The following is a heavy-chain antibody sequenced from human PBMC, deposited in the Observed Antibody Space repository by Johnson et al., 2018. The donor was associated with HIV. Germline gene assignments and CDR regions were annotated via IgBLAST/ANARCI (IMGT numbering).Heavy chain of an antibody. J-gene: IGHJ3*02. Sequence: VQLVESGGGLVQPGGSLRLSCAASGFTFSSYAMHWVRQAPGKGLEWVAIITYDGSEKYYVDSVRGRFTISRDNAENSVYLQMNSLRAEDMAVYYCARQGKRLSWGGAFDIWGQGTMVTVSS. CDR2: ITYDGSEK. V-gene: IGHV3-7*01. CDR1: GFTFSSYA. CDR3: ARQGKRLSWGGAFDI. D-gene: IGHD3-16*01.